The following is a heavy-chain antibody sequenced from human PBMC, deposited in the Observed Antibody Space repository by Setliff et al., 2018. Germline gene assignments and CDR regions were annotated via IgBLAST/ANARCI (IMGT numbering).Heavy chain of an antibody. CDR1: GESFSNNY. CDR2: SNHGGST. CDR3: ARDPHYDPTYSLPGHAFDF. D-gene: IGHD3-22*01. V-gene: IGHV4-34*01. Sequence: PSETLSLTCSVYGESFSNNYWSWIRQTPGKGLEWIGESNHGGSTSYHPSLKSRLTMSVDTSKNQFALKLTSATAADTAVYYCARDPHYDPTYSLPGHAFDFWGQGIMVTVSS. J-gene: IGHJ3*01.